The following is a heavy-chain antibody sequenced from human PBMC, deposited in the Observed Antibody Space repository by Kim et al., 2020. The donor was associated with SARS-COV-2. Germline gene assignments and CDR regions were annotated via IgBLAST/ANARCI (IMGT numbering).Heavy chain of an antibody. D-gene: IGHD5-18*01. CDR1: GFTFSNAW. Sequence: GGSLRLSCAASGFTFSNAWMSWVRQAPGKGLEWVGRIKSKTDGGTTDYAAPVKCRFTISRDESKNTLYLQMNSLKTEDTAVYYCTTSPGRGYSYGYPPTTKYYYNYGMDVWGQGTTVTVSS. J-gene: IGHJ6*02. V-gene: IGHV3-15*01. CDR3: TTSPGRGYSYGYPPTTKYYYNYGMDV. CDR2: IKSKTDGGTT.